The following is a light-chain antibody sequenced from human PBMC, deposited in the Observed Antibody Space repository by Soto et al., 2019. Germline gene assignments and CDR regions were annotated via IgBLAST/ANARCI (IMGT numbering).Light chain of an antibody. V-gene: IGKV3-20*01. J-gene: IGKJ4*01. CDR2: GAS. CDR3: QQFSSYPLT. Sequence: EIVLTQSPGTLSLSPGERATLSCRASQSVSSSYLAWYQQKPGQAPRLLIYGASSRATGIPDRFSGSGSGTDFTLTISRLEPEEFAVYYCQQFSSYPLTFGGGTKVDIK. CDR1: QSVSSSY.